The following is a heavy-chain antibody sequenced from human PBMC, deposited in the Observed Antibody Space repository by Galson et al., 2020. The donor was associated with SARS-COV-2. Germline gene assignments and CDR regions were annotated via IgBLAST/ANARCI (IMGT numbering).Heavy chain of an antibody. CDR1: GFTFSSYA. J-gene: IGHJ4*02. CDR2: ISYDGSNK. Sequence: GESLKISCAASGFTFSSYAMHWVRQAPGKGLEWVAVISYDGSNKYYADSVKGRFTISRDNSKNTLYLQMNSLRAEDTAVYYCARDLGAAAGVPFDYWGQGTLVTVSS. D-gene: IGHD6-13*01. V-gene: IGHV3-30*04. CDR3: ARDLGAAAGVPFDY.